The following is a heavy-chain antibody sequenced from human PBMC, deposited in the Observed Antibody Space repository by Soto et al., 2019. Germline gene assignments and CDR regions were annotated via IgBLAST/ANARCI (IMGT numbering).Heavy chain of an antibody. J-gene: IGHJ4*02. Sequence: EMYLVESGGGLVQPGGSLRLSCVASGFAVSSNYMSWVRQAPGKGLEWVSDIYSDGNTYYADSVKGRFTISRDNFKNTVYLQMNRQRAADTAVYYCASAEIGMPTPWGQGSLVTVSS. D-gene: IGHD2-2*01. V-gene: IGHV3-66*01. CDR2: IYSDGNT. CDR1: GFAVSSNY. CDR3: ASAEIGMPTP.